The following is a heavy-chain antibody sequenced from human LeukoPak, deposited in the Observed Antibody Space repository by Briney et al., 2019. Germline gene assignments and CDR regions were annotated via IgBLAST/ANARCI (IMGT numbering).Heavy chain of an antibody. CDR1: GGSFSGYY. CDR3: ARGLTTVSSYNWFDP. D-gene: IGHD4-4*01. CDR2: INHSGST. J-gene: IGHJ5*02. Sequence: SETLSLTCAVYGGSFSGYYWSWIRQPPGKGLEWIGEINHSGSTSYNPSLKSRVTISVDTSKNQFSLKLSSVTAADTAVYYCARGLTTVSSYNWFDPWGQGTLVTVSS. V-gene: IGHV4-34*01.